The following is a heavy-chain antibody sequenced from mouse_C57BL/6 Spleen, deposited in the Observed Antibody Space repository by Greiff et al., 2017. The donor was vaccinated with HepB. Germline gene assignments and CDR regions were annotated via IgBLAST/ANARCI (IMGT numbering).Heavy chain of an antibody. CDR1: GYAFSSSW. CDR3: ARREGKITVGGFGY. D-gene: IGHD1-1*01. CDR2: IYPGDGDT. J-gene: IGHJ2*01. Sequence: QVQLQQSGPELVKPGASVKISCKASGYAFSSSWMNWVKQRPGKGLEWIGRIYPGDGDTNYNGKFKGKATLTADKSSSTAYMQLSSLTSEDSAVYFCARREGKITVGGFGYWGQGTTLTVSS. V-gene: IGHV1-82*01.